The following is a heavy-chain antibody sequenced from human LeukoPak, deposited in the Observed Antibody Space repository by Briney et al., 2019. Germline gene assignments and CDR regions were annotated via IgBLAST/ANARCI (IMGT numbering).Heavy chain of an antibody. CDR1: GFTFSSYA. J-gene: IGHJ6*02. V-gene: IGHV3-23*01. Sequence: GGSLRLSCAASGFTFSSYAMSWVRQAPGKGLEWVSGISGSGGSTYYADSVKGRFTISRDNSKNTLYLQMNSLRAEDTAVYYCAKGAVENDYYYYGMDVWGQGTTVTVSS. D-gene: IGHD4-23*01. CDR3: AKGAVENDYYYYGMDV. CDR2: ISGSGGST.